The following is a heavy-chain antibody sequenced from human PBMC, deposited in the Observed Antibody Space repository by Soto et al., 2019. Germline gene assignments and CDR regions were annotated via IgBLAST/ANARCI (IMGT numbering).Heavy chain of an antibody. V-gene: IGHV1-2*02. CDR3: ARDLPSGIAVAGP. Sequence: GASVKVSCKASGYTFTGYYMHWVRHAPGQGLEWMGWINPNSGGTNYAQKFQGRVTMTRDTSISTAYMELSRLSSDDTAVYYCARDLPSGIAVAGPWGQGTLVTVSS. D-gene: IGHD6-19*01. CDR2: INPNSGGT. J-gene: IGHJ5*02. CDR1: GYTFTGYY.